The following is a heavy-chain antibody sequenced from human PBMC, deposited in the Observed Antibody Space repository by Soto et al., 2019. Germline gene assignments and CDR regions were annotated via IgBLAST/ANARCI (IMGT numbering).Heavy chain of an antibody. V-gene: IGHV3-30-3*01. CDR3: ARDGDGYNYDRFPDY. CDR2: ISYDGSNK. D-gene: IGHD5-12*01. CDR1: GFTFSSYA. J-gene: IGHJ4*02. Sequence: GGSLRLSCAASGFTFSSYAMHWVRQAPGKGLEWVAVISYDGSNKYYADSVKGRFTISRDNSKNTLYLQMNSLRAEDTAVYYCARDGDGYNYDRFPDYWGQGTLVTVSS.